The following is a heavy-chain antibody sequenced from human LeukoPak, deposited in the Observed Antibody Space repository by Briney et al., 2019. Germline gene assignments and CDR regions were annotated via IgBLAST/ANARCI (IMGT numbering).Heavy chain of an antibody. CDR3: ARTGAKNYDSSIDY. D-gene: IGHD3-22*01. Sequence: GGSLRLSCAASGFTFDDYGMSWVRQAPGKGLEWVSGINWNGGSTGYADSVKGRFTISRDNAKNSLYLQMNSLRAEDTALYHCARTGAKNYDSSIDYWGQGALVTVSS. J-gene: IGHJ4*02. CDR2: INWNGGST. V-gene: IGHV3-20*01. CDR1: GFTFDDYG.